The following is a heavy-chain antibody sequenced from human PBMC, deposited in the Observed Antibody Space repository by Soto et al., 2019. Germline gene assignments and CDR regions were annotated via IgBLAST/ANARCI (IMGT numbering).Heavy chain of an antibody. CDR2: TSADNGDT. Sequence: QVPLVQSGAEVKEPGASVKVSCKASGYTFTHYGFSWVRQAPGQGLEWMAWTSADNGDTNYAPKLQGRVTLTTDTSTGTAYMDLRSLRSDDTAVYYCARDERGTCTSSICYYFDYWGQGTLVTVSS. D-gene: IGHD2-2*01. J-gene: IGHJ4*02. CDR1: GYTFTHYG. V-gene: IGHV1-18*04. CDR3: ARDERGTCTSSICYYFDY.